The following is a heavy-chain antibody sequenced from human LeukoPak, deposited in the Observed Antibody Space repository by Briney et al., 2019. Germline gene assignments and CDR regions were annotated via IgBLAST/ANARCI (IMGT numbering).Heavy chain of an antibody. CDR1: GFTFDDYA. Sequence: GGSLRLSCAASGFTFDDYAMHWVRQAPGKGLEWVSLISCDGGSTYYADSLKGRFTISRDNSRNSLYLQMNSLRAEDTALYYCASLRGYSYGWGQGTLVTVSS. CDR2: ISCDGGST. CDR3: ASLRGYSYG. D-gene: IGHD5-18*01. J-gene: IGHJ4*02. V-gene: IGHV3-43D*03.